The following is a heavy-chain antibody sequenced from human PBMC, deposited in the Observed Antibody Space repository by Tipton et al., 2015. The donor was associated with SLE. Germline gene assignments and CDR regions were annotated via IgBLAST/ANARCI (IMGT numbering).Heavy chain of an antibody. CDR1: GGSIRSSSHY. D-gene: IGHD6-13*01. Sequence: TLSLTCTVSGGSIRSSSHYWGWIRQPPGKGLEWIGSISYSGSTYYNPSLKSQVTISVDMSKNQFSLNLASVTAADTAVYYCARHYGSSFDFWGQGSLVTVSS. J-gene: IGHJ4*02. CDR2: ISYSGST. CDR3: ARHYGSSFDF. V-gene: IGHV4-39*07.